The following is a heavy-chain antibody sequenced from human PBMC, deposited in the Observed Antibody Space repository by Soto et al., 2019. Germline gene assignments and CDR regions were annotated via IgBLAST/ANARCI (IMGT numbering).Heavy chain of an antibody. CDR1: GFTFSSYA. V-gene: IGHV3-23*01. D-gene: IGHD3-22*01. CDR2: ISGSGGST. CDR3: AKNEYYYDSSAPLGAFDI. J-gene: IGHJ3*02. Sequence: EVQLLESGGGLVQPGGSLRLSCAASGFTFSSYAMSWVRQAPGNGLEWVSAISGSGGSTYYADSVKGRFTISRDNSKNTLYLQMNSLRGEDTAVYYCAKNEYYYDSSAPLGAFDIWGQGTMVTVSS.